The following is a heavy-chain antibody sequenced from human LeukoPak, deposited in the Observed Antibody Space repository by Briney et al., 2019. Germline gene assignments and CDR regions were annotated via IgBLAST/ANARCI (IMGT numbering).Heavy chain of an antibody. D-gene: IGHD6-6*01. V-gene: IGHV3-7*01. CDR1: GFTFSSYW. CDR2: IKQDGSEK. J-gene: IGHJ4*02. CDR3: ARDSRGSSSYYFDY. Sequence: GGSLRLSCAASGFTFSSYWMSWVRQAPGKGPEWVANIKQDGSEKYYVDSVKGRFTISRDNAKNSLYLQMNSLRAEDTAVYYCARDSRGSSSYYFDYWGQGTLVTVSS.